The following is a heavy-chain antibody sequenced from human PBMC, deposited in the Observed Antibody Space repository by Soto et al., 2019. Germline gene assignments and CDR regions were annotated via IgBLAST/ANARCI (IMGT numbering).Heavy chain of an antibody. V-gene: IGHV3-9*01. D-gene: IGHD2-2*01. CDR1: GFTFDDYA. CDR3: AKVDCSSTSCNYGMDV. Sequence: EVQLVESGGGLVQPGRSLRLSCAASGFTFDDYAMHWVRQAPGKGLEWVSGISWNSGSIGYADSVKGRFTISRDNAKNSLYLQMNSLRAEDTALYYCAKVDCSSTSCNYGMDVW. J-gene: IGHJ6*01. CDR2: ISWNSGSI.